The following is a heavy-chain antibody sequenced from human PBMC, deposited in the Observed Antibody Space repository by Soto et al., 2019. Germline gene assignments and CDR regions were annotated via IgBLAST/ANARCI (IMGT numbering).Heavy chain of an antibody. J-gene: IGHJ4*02. CDR3: AKDRVESGLGEIDY. D-gene: IGHD3-16*01. CDR1: GFTFSSNG. Sequence: PVGSLRLSCAASGFTFSSNGMHWVRQAPGKGLEWVAVISYDGSNKYYGDSVKGRFTISRDNSKNTLYLQMNSLRAEDTAVYYCAKDRVESGLGEIDYWGQGTLVTVSS. CDR2: ISYDGSNK. V-gene: IGHV3-30*18.